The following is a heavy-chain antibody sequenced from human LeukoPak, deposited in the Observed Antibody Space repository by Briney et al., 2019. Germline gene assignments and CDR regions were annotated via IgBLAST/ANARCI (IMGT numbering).Heavy chain of an antibody. CDR3: ARTNGDLYFDY. D-gene: IGHD4-17*01. CDR2: IYYSGST. CDR1: GGSISSSSYY. J-gene: IGHJ4*02. Sequence: PSETLSLTCTVSGGSISSSSYYWGWIRQPPGKGLEWIGSIYYSGSTYYNPSLKSRVTISVDTSKNQFSLKLSSVTAADTAVYYCARTNGDLYFDYWGQGTLVTVPS. V-gene: IGHV4-39*01.